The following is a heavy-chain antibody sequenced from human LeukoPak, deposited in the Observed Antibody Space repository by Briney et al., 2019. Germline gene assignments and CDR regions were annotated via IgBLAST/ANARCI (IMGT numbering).Heavy chain of an antibody. J-gene: IGHJ5*02. V-gene: IGHV4-30-2*01. CDR2: IYHSGST. CDR1: GGSIRSGGYS. CDR3: ARVVLPYDSSGMGWFDP. D-gene: IGHD3-22*01. Sequence: PSQTLSLTCAVSGGSIRSGGYSWSWIRQPPGKGLEWIGYIYHSGSTYYNPSLKSRVTISVDRSKNQFSLKLSSVTAADTAVYYCARVVLPYDSSGMGWFDPWGQGTLVTVSS.